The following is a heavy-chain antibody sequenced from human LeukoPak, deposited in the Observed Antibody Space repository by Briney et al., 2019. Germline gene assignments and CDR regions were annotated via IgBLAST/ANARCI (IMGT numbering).Heavy chain of an antibody. Sequence: SQTLSLTCTVSGGSISSGSYYWSWIRQPAGKGLEWIVRIYTSGSTNYNPSLKSRVTISVDTSKNQFSLKLSSVTAADTAVYYCAREIVSVDYWGQGTLVTVSS. CDR3: AREIVSVDY. V-gene: IGHV4-61*02. D-gene: IGHD3-16*02. CDR1: GGSISSGSYY. CDR2: IYTSGST. J-gene: IGHJ4*02.